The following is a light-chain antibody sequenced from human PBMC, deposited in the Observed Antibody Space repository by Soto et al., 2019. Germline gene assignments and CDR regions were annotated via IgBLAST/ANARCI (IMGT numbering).Light chain of an antibody. CDR1: QGVNSN. CDR2: GAS. J-gene: IGKJ1*01. Sequence: EIVMTQSPATLSVSPGERATLSCRASQGVNSNLAWYQQKLGQAPRFLIYGASTRATGIPARFSGSGAGTEFILTIGSLQSEDFAVYYCQHYNTWPWTFGQGTKVDIK. CDR3: QHYNTWPWT. V-gene: IGKV3-15*01.